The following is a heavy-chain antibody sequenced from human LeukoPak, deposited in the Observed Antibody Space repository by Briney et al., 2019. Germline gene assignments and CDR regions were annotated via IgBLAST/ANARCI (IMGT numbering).Heavy chain of an antibody. CDR1: GFTFSSYG. CDR3: AKDQQWLVLKPPVLDY. J-gene: IGHJ4*02. CDR2: ISYDGSNK. V-gene: IGHV3-30*18. D-gene: IGHD6-19*01. Sequence: PGGSLRLSCAASGFTFSSYGMHWVRQAPGKGLEWVAVISYDGSNKYYADSVKGRFTISRDNSKNTLYLQMNSLRAEDTAVYYCAKDQQWLVLKPPVLDYWGQGTLVTVSS.